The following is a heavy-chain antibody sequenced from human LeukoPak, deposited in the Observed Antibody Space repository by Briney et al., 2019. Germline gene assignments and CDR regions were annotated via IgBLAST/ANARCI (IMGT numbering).Heavy chain of an antibody. J-gene: IGHJ4*02. CDR1: GFTFSNYA. Sequence: GGSLRLSCGVSGFTFSNYAMSWVPQAPGKGLEWVSGISGRGSTTYYADSVRGRFTISRDNSKNTLYLQLNSLRAEDTAVYYCAKDGYCSSTNCYWAYWGQGALVTVSS. CDR3: AKDGYCSSTNCYWAY. CDR2: ISGRGSTT. V-gene: IGHV3-23*01. D-gene: IGHD2-2*03.